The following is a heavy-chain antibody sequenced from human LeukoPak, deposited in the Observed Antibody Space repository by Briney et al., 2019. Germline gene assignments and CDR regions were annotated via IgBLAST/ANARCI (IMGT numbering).Heavy chain of an antibody. D-gene: IGHD1-26*01. Sequence: GGSLRLSCAASGFTFSSYAMSWVRQAPGKGLEWVANIQQEGSETYYVDSVKGRFTISRDNAKNSLYLQVNSLRAEDTAVYYCARDKVVGATYFDFWGHGTLVTVST. J-gene: IGHJ4*01. CDR3: ARDKVVGATYFDF. V-gene: IGHV3-7*01. CDR2: IQQEGSET. CDR1: GFTFSSYA.